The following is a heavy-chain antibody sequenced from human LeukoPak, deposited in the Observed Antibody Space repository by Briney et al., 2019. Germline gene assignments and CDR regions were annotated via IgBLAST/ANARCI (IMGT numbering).Heavy chain of an antibody. J-gene: IGHJ6*02. D-gene: IGHD5-18*01. CDR3: ARLGSYGAGGGMDV. CDR1: GFTFSNAW. Sequence: GGSLRLSCAASGFTFSNAWMNWVRRAPGKGLEWVSYISSSGSTIYYADSVKGRFTISRDNAKNSLYLQMNSLRAEDTAVYYCARLGSYGAGGGMDVWGQGTTVTVSS. CDR2: ISSSGSTI. V-gene: IGHV3-48*04.